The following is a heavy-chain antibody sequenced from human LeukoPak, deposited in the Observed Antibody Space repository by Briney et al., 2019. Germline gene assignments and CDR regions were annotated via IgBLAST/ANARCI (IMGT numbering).Heavy chain of an antibody. V-gene: IGHV1-3*02. CDR3: ARGRDSSGWYREWFDP. CDR1: GYTFTSYA. Sequence: ASVKVSCKASGYTFTSYAMHWVRQAPGQRLEWMGWSNAGNGNTKYSQEFQGRVTITRDTSTSTAYMELSSLRSEDTAVYYCARGRDSSGWYREWFDPWGQGTLVTVSS. D-gene: IGHD6-19*01. CDR2: SNAGNGNT. J-gene: IGHJ5*02.